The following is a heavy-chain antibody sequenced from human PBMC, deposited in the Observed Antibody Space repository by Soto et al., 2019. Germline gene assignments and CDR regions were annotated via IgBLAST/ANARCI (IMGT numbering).Heavy chain of an antibody. V-gene: IGHV3-74*01. Sequence: GGSLRLSCAASGFTFSSYWMHWVRQAPGKGLVWVSRINSDGSSTSYADSVKGRFTISRDNAKNTLYLQMNSLRAEDTAVYYCAIEGGYCSSTSCYGRVYYWGQGTLVTVSS. CDR3: AIEGGYCSSTSCYGRVYY. D-gene: IGHD2-2*03. CDR2: INSDGSST. J-gene: IGHJ4*02. CDR1: GFTFSSYW.